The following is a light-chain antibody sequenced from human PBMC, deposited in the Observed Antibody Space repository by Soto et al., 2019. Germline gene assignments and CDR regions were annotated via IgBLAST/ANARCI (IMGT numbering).Light chain of an antibody. J-gene: IGKJ5*01. CDR2: GAS. CDR1: QSVSSNY. V-gene: IGKV3-20*01. CDR3: QQYGSSPPIT. Sequence: EIVLTQSPGTLSLSPGERATLSCRASQSVSSNYLAWYLQKPGQAPRLLIYGASSRATGIPDRFRGSGSGTDFTLTISRLEPEDFAVYYCQQYGSSPPITFGQGTRLEI.